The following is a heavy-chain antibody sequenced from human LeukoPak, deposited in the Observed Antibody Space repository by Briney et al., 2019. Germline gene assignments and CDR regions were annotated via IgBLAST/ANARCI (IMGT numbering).Heavy chain of an antibody. J-gene: IGHJ4*02. CDR3: ARDAPVVPWELPTYFDY. V-gene: IGHV1-69*05. Sequence: SVKVSCKASGGTFSSYAISWVRQAPGQGLEWMGGIIPIFGTANYAQKFQGRVTITTDESTSTAYMELSSLRSEVTAVYYCARDAPVVPWELPTYFDYWGQGTLVTVSS. D-gene: IGHD1-26*01. CDR2: IIPIFGTA. CDR1: GGTFSSYA.